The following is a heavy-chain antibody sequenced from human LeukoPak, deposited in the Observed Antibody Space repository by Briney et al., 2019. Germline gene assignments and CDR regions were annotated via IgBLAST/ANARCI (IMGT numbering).Heavy chain of an antibody. CDR3: ARRGYSYAAPYYFDY. CDR1: GYSFTSYW. CDR2: IYPGDSDT. V-gene: IGHV5-51*01. J-gene: IGHJ4*02. D-gene: IGHD5-18*01. Sequence: GESLKISCKASGYSFTSYWIGWVRQMPGKGLEWMGIIYPGDSDTRYSPSFQGQVTISADKSISTAYLQWSSLKASDTAMYYCARRGYSYAAPYYFDYWGQGTLVTVSS.